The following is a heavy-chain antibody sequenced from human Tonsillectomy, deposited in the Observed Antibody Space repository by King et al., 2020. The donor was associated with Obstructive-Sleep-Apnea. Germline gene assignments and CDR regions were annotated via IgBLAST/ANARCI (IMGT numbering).Heavy chain of an antibody. V-gene: IGHV3-9*01. D-gene: IGHD6-19*01. CDR1: GFTFDDYA. J-gene: IGHJ4*02. CDR3: AKGDGIAVAGTDY. CDR2: ISWNSGSI. Sequence: QLVQSGGGLVQPGRSLRLSCAASGFTFDDYAMHWVRQAPGKGLEWVSGISWNSGSIGYADSVKGRFTISRENAKNSLYLQMNSLRPEDTALYYCAKGDGIAVAGTDYWGQGTLVTVSS.